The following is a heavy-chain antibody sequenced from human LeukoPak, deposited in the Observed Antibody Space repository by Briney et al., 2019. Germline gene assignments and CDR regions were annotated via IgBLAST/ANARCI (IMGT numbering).Heavy chain of an antibody. J-gene: IGHJ5*02. CDR3: ARFFGSGSYYNELPYWFDP. Sequence: PSETLSLTCTVSGGSISSSSYYWGWIRQPPGTGLEWIGSIYYSGSTYYNPSLKSRVTISVDTSKNQFSLKLSSVTAADTAVYYCARFFGSGSYYNELPYWFDPWGQGTLVTVSS. D-gene: IGHD3-10*01. V-gene: IGHV4-39*01. CDR1: GGSISSSSYY. CDR2: IYYSGST.